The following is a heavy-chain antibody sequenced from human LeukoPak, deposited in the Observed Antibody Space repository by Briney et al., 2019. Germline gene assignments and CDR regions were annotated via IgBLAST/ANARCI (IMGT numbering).Heavy chain of an antibody. J-gene: IGHJ3*01. CDR2: INQDGSEK. Sequence: GGSLRLSCAASGFTFTSYDMSWVRQAPGKGLEWMANINQDGSEKNYVESVKGRFTITRDNAKNTAYLQMNSLRAEDTAVYYCAREATTDAFDLWGQGTMVTVSS. CDR3: AREATTDAFDL. D-gene: IGHD5-12*01. CDR1: GFTFTSYD. V-gene: IGHV3-7*04.